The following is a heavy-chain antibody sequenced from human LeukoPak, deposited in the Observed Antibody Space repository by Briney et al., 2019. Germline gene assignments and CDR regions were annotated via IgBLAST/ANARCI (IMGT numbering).Heavy chain of an antibody. CDR2: ISYSGST. J-gene: IGHJ5*02. CDR3: ARGGSYYGDYNWFDP. D-gene: IGHD4-17*01. V-gene: IGHV4-31*03. CDR1: GGSISSGGYY. Sequence: SQTLSLTCTVSGGSISSGGYYWSWIRQHPGTGLEWIGYISYSGSTNYNPSLKSRVTISVDTSKNQFSLKLSSVTAADTAVYYCARGGSYYGDYNWFDPWGQGTLVTVSS.